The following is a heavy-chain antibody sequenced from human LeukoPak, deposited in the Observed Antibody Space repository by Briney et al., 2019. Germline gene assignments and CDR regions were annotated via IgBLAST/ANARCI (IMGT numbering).Heavy chain of an antibody. V-gene: IGHV3-23*01. CDR1: GFAFRSYA. CDR2: VSGSGGST. Sequence: GGSLRLSCAASGFAFRSYAMSWVRQAPGKGLEWVSTVSGSGGSTYYADSVKGRFTISRDNAKNSLYLQMSSLRAEDTAVYYCAREVSSSWYYVDYWGQGTLVTVSS. D-gene: IGHD6-13*01. CDR3: AREVSSSWYYVDY. J-gene: IGHJ4*02.